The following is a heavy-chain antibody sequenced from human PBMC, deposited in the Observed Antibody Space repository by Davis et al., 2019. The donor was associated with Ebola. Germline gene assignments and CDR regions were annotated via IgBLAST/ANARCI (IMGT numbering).Heavy chain of an antibody. CDR1: GGTFSSYA. CDR2: IIPILGIA. CDR3: AREGIRMATIGL. V-gene: IGHV1-69*04. D-gene: IGHD5-24*01. Sequence: AASVKVSCKASGGTFSSYAISWVRQAPGQGLEWMGRIIPILGIANYAQKFQGRVTITADKSTSTAYMELSSLRSEDTAVYYCAREGIRMATIGLWGQGTLVTVSS. J-gene: IGHJ4*02.